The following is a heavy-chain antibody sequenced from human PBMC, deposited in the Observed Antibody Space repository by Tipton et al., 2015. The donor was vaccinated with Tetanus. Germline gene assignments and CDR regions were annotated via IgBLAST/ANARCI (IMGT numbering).Heavy chain of an antibody. CDR3: AGGLVRWYEP. CDR1: GFTFKHHG. CDR2: IWYDGSNE. D-gene: IGHD3-10*01. J-gene: IGHJ5*02. V-gene: IGHV3-33*03. Sequence: SLRLSCEASGFTFKHHGMYWVRQAPGKGLERVALIWYDGSNENYAQSVRGRFTISRDNSKSTVFLQMNSLRAEDTAVYSCAGGLVRWYEPWGRGTLVSVSS.